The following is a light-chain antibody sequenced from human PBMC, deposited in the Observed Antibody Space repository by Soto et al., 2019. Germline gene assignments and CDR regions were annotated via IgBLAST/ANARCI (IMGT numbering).Light chain of an antibody. CDR2: GAS. J-gene: IGKJ2*01. V-gene: IGKV3-20*01. Sequence: EIVLTQSPGTLSLSPGERATHTCRASQIVSSTYLAWYQHKPGQAPRLLIYGASSRATGVPDRFSGSGSGTDFTLTINRLEPEDVAVYYCQQYAVTPMYTFGQGTKLEIK. CDR1: QIVSSTY. CDR3: QQYAVTPMYT.